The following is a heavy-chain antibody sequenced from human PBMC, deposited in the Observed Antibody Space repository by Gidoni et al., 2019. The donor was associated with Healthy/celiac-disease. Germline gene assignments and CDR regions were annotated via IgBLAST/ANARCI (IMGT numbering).Heavy chain of an antibody. Sequence: EVQLVESGGGLVQPGGSLRLSCAASGFTVSSNYMSWVRQAPGKGLEWVSVMYSGGSTYYADSVKGRFTISRHNSKNTLYLQMNSLRAEDTAVYYCAREIPPTVLRWIDAFDIWGQGTMVTVSS. CDR1: GFTVSSNY. CDR3: AREIPPTVLRWIDAFDI. D-gene: IGHD4-17*01. V-gene: IGHV3-53*04. CDR2: MYSGGST. J-gene: IGHJ3*02.